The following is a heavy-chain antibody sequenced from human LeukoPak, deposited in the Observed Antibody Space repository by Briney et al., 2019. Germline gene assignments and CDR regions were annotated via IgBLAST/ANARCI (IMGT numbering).Heavy chain of an antibody. CDR3: ARVVFYDSWSGFYFDY. CDR2: IYPGDSDT. Sequence: GESLKISCKGSGYSFTSYWIGWVRQMPGKGLEWMGIIYPGDSDTRYSPSFQGQVTISADKSISTTYLQWSSLKASDTAMYYCARVVFYDSWSGFYFDYWGQGTLVTVSS. CDR1: GYSFTSYW. V-gene: IGHV5-51*01. D-gene: IGHD3-3*01. J-gene: IGHJ4*02.